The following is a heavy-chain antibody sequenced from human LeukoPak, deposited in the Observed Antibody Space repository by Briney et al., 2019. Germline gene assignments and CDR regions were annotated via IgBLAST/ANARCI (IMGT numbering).Heavy chain of an antibody. D-gene: IGHD2/OR15-2a*01. CDR1: GGSISSSSYY. V-gene: IGHV4-39*07. Sequence: SETLSLTCTVSGGSISSSSYYWGWIRQPPGKGLEWIGSIYYSGSTYYNPSLKSRVAISVDTSKNRFSLKLSSVTAADTAVYYCARDSHRIFDYWGQGTLVTVSS. CDR2: IYYSGST. J-gene: IGHJ4*02. CDR3: ARDSHRIFDY.